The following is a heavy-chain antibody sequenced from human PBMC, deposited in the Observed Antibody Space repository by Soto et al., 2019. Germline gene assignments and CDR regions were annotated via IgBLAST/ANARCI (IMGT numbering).Heavy chain of an antibody. V-gene: IGHV3-64D*06. CDR3: VKSRGGNNFDLLD. J-gene: IGHJ4*02. CDR2: IRGNGDPP. CDR1: GFTFSSYA. Sequence: GGALRLSCSAAGFTFSSYAMHWVRQAPGKGLEYVSGIRGNGDPPFYADSVKGRFTISRDNSKNTLYLQMSSLSADDTPVYYCVKSRGGNNFDLLDWGQGALVTVSS. D-gene: IGHD5-12*01.